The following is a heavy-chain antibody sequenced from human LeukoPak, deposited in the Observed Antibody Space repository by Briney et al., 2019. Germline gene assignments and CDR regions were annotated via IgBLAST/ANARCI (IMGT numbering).Heavy chain of an antibody. CDR1: GFTFSSYA. V-gene: IGHV3-23*01. CDR3: AKDGIVGATSENFDY. J-gene: IGHJ4*02. CDR2: ISGSGGST. Sequence: GGSLRLSCAASGFTFSSYAMSWVRQAPGKGLEWVSAISGSGGSTYYADSVKGRFTISRDNSKNTLYLQMNSLRAEDTAVHYCAKDGIVGATSENFDYWGQGTLVTVSS. D-gene: IGHD1-26*01.